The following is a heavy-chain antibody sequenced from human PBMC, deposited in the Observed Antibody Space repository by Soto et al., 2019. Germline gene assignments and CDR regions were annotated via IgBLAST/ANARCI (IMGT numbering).Heavy chain of an antibody. CDR2: INPNSGGT. Sequence: GASVKVSCKASGYTFTGYSMHWVRQAPGQGLEWMGWINPNSGGTNYAQKFQGWVTMTRDTCISTAYMELIRLRSDDTAVYYCASSIAADGTPYYYYYGMDVWGQGTTVTVSS. V-gene: IGHV1-2*04. D-gene: IGHD6-13*01. CDR3: ASSIAADGTPYYYYYGMDV. J-gene: IGHJ6*02. CDR1: GYTFTGYS.